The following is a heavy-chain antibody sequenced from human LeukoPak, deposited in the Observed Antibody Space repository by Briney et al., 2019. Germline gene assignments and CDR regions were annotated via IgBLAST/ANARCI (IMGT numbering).Heavy chain of an antibody. Sequence: SETLSLTCTVSGGXISSSYWSWVRQPPGEGLEWIGYFYYSGATTYNPSLQSRVTISVDTSKTQLSLKMTSMTAADTAVYYCARSNARDGYNFGYWGQGILVTVSS. CDR3: ARSNARDGYNFGY. CDR2: FYYSGAT. CDR1: GGXISSSY. J-gene: IGHJ4*02. V-gene: IGHV4-59*08. D-gene: IGHD5-24*01.